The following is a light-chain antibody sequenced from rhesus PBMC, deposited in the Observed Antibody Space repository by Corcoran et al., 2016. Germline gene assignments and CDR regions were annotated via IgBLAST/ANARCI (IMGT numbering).Light chain of an antibody. J-gene: IGKJ1*01. V-gene: IGKV1-74*01. Sequence: DIQMTQSPSSLSASVGDRVTITCRTSENVNNYLTWYQQKPVKAPKLLIYKASTLQSGVPSRFIGSGSGTDYTFALSSVQSEDVATYYCQHNYGTPWTFGQGTKVEIK. CDR3: QHNYGTPWT. CDR1: ENVNNY. CDR2: KAS.